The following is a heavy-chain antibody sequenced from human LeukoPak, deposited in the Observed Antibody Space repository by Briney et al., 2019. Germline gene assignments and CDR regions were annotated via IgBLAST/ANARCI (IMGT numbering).Heavy chain of an antibody. D-gene: IGHD5-18*01. CDR3: ARLKYNYGPFDY. V-gene: IGHV4-4*07. Sequence: AETLSLTCTVSGGSISSYYWSWIRQPAGKGLEWIARINSSGSTNYNPSLKSRVTMSVDTSKNQFSLKLSSVTAADTAVYYCARLKYNYGPFDYWGQATLVTVSS. CDR1: GGSISSYY. CDR2: INSSGST. J-gene: IGHJ4*02.